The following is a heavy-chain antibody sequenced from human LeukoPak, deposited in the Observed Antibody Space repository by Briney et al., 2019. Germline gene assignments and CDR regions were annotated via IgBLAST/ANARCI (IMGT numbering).Heavy chain of an antibody. CDR3: ARVGDVSGVSWFDP. V-gene: IGHV4-38-2*02. J-gene: IGHJ5*02. Sequence: SETLSLTCTLSVYSISSGYYWGWIRQPPGKGLEWIGSIYHSGSPYYNPSLKSRVTISVDTSKNQFSLKLSSVTAADTAVYYCARVGDVSGVSWFDPWGQGTLVTVSS. CDR2: IYHSGSP. CDR1: VYSISSGYY. D-gene: IGHD3-16*01.